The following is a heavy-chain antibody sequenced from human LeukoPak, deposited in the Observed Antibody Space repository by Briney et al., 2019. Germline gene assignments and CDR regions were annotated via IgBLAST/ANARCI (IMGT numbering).Heavy chain of an antibody. CDR2: INPSGGST. CDR3: ARGGRIMITFGGPSRTNDAFDI. V-gene: IGHV1-46*01. J-gene: IGHJ3*02. Sequence: ASVKVSCTASGYTFTSYYMHWVRQAPGQGLEWMGIINPSGGSTSYAQKFQGRVTMTRDTSTSTVYMELSSLRSEDTAVYYCARGGRIMITFGGPSRTNDAFDIWGQGTMVTVSS. CDR1: GYTFTSYY. D-gene: IGHD3-16*01.